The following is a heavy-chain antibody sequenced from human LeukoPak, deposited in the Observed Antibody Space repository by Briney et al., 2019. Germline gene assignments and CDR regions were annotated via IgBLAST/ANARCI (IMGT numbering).Heavy chain of an antibody. CDR1: GFTFSSYA. CDR2: ISGSGGST. D-gene: IGHD1-26*01. J-gene: IGHJ1*01. Sequence: AGGSLRLSCAASGFTFSSYAMSWVRQAPGEGLEWVSAISGSGGSTYYADSVKGRFTISRDNSKNTLYLQMNSLRAEDTAVYYCARDYSGSYYSGNFQHWGQGTLVTVSS. CDR3: ARDYSGSYYSGNFQH. V-gene: IGHV3-23*01.